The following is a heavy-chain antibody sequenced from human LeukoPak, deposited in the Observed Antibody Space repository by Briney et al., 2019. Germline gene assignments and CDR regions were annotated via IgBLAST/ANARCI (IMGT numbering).Heavy chain of an antibody. J-gene: IGHJ3*02. D-gene: IGHD3-10*01. Sequence: TSETLSLTCAVYGGSFSGYYWSWIRQPPGKGLVWIGEINHSGSTNYNPSLKSRVTISVDTSKNQFSLKLSSVTAADTAVYYCARRKYYGSGSSGFDIWGQGTMVTVSS. CDR1: GGSFSGYY. CDR3: ARRKYYGSGSSGFDI. CDR2: INHSGST. V-gene: IGHV4-34*01.